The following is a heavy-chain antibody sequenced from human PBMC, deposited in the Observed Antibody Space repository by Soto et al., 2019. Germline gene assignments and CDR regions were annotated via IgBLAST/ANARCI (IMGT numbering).Heavy chain of an antibody. CDR2: INPSDSYT. J-gene: IGHJ4*02. CDR1: GYSFTSYW. V-gene: IGHV5-10-1*01. D-gene: IGHD2-2*02. Sequence: GESLKISCQGSGYSFTSYWIGWVRQRPGKGLEWMGRINPSDSYTTYSPSFQGHVTISTDKSFSTAYLQWSGLKASDTAMYYCARLGYCTGTSCYTFASWGQGTLVTVPS. CDR3: ARLGYCTGTSCYTFAS.